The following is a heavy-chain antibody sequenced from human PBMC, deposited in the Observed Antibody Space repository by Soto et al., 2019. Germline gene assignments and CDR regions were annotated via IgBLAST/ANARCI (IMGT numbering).Heavy chain of an antibody. CDR3: ARALTSGGSSRHWAGY. CDR2: INPNSGGT. D-gene: IGHD6-13*01. CDR1: GYTFTGYY. Sequence: ASVKVSCKASGYTFTGYYMHWVRQAPGQGLEWMGWINPNSGGTNYAQKFQGWVTMTRDTSISTAYMELSRLRSDDTAVYYCARALTSGGSSRHWAGYWGQGTLVTVSS. V-gene: IGHV1-2*04. J-gene: IGHJ4*02.